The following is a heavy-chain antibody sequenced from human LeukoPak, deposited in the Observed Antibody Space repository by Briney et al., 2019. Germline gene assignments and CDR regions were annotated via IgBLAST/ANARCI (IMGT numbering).Heavy chain of an antibody. Sequence: SVKVSCKASGGTFSSYAISWVRQAPGQGLEWMGRIIPILGIANYAQKFQGRVTITADKSTSTAYMELSSLRSEDTAMYYCARDTVYDSSGYYYVDYWGQGTLVTVSS. CDR1: GGTFSSYA. CDR2: IIPILGIA. V-gene: IGHV1-69*04. CDR3: ARDTVYDSSGYYYVDY. J-gene: IGHJ4*02. D-gene: IGHD3-22*01.